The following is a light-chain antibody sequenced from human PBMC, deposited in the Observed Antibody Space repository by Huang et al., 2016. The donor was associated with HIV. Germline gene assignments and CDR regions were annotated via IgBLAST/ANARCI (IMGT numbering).Light chain of an antibody. CDR3: QQRSNRTPTT. CDR1: QSVGSY. J-gene: IGKJ1*01. CDR2: YAS. Sequence: EIILTQSPATLSLSPGERATLSCRASQSVGSYLASYQQKPGPAPRLLIYYASHRATGIPARFSGCGSWTDFTLTIRGLEPDDFAVYFCQQRSNRTPTTFGQGTKVE. V-gene: IGKV3-11*01.